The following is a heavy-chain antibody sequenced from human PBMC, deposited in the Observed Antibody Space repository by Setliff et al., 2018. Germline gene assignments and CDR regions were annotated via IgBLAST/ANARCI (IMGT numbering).Heavy chain of an antibody. V-gene: IGHV3-48*01. D-gene: IGHD2-15*01. J-gene: IGHJ4*02. CDR1: GFPLYTYD. Sequence: PGGSLRLSCETSGFPLYTYDMNWVRQAPGKALEWISFISHGGATKYYADSVKGRFTISRDNAKNSVFLDMNSLRPEDTAVYYCARTCSGSGCYAGLESWGQGTPVTVSS. CDR3: ARTCSGSGCYAGLES. CDR2: ISHGGATK.